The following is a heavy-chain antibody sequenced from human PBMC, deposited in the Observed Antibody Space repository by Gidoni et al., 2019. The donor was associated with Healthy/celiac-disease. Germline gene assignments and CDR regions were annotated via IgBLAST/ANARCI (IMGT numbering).Heavy chain of an antibody. CDR3: ARARWLQFYAV. Sequence: QVQLQESGPGLVKPSATLSLTCTVSGGSISSYYWSWIRQPPGKGLEWIGYIYYSGSTNDNPSLKSRVTISVDTSKNQFSLKLSSVTAADTAVYYCARARWLQFYAVWGKGTTVTVSS. CDR1: GGSISSYY. CDR2: IYYSGST. V-gene: IGHV4-59*01. D-gene: IGHD5-12*01. J-gene: IGHJ6*04.